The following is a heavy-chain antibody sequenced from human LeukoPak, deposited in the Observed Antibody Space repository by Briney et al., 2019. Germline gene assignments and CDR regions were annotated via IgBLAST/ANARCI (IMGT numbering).Heavy chain of an antibody. CDR2: IGWNSGSI. V-gene: IGHV3-9*01. CDR1: GFTFDDYA. J-gene: IGHJ4*02. D-gene: IGHD1-26*01. CDR3: AKDLIGATWIGFDY. Sequence: GRSLRLSCAASGFTFDDYAMHWVRQAPGKGLEWVSGIGWNSGSIGYADFVKGRFTISRDNAKNSLYLQMNSLRAEDTALYYCAKDLIGATWIGFDYWGQGTLVTVSS.